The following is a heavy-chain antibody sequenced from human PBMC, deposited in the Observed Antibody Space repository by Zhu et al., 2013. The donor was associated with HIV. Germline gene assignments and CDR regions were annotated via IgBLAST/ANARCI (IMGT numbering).Heavy chain of an antibody. CDR1: GYTFTSYY. CDR2: IVPIFDTT. CDR3: ATGPTYSVSPA. D-gene: IGHD3-16*01. V-gene: IGHV1-46*01. J-gene: IGHJ5*02. Sequence: QVQLVQSGAEVKKPGASVKVSCKASGYTFTSYYMHWVRQAPGQGLEWMGGIVPIFDTTDHAQKFQGRLTITADKSTNAVYMELSSLKSEDTAVYYCATGPTYSVSPAWGQGALVTVSS.